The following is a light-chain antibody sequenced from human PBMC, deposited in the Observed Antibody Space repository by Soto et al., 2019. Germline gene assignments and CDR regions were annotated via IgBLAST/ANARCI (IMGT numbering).Light chain of an antibody. CDR1: SSDVGGYNY. J-gene: IGLJ1*01. V-gene: IGLV2-11*01. CDR2: DVS. Sequence: QSALTQPRSVSGSPGQSVTISCTGTSSDVGGYNYVSWYQQHPGKAPKLMIYDVSKRPSGVPDRFSGSKSGNTTSLTISGLQAEDVADYYCCSYAGIRYVFGTGTKLTVL. CDR3: CSYAGIRYV.